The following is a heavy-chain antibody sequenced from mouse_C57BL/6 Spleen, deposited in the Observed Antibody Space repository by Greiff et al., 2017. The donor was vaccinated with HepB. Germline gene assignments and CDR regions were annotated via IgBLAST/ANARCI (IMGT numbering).Heavy chain of an antibody. CDR1: GFNIKDDY. CDR2: IDPENGDT. D-gene: IGHD2-4*01. V-gene: IGHV14-4*01. J-gene: IGHJ3*01. CDR3: TTSYDYDVGAWFAY. Sequence: EVQLQQSGAELVRPGASVKLSCTASGFNIKDDYMHWVKQRPEQGLEWIGWIDPENGDTEYASKFQGKATITADTSSNTAYLQLSSLTSEDTAVDYVTTSYDYDVGAWFAYWGQRTLVTVSA.